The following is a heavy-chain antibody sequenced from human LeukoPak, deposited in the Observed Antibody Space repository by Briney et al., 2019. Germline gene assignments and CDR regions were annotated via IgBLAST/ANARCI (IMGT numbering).Heavy chain of an antibody. CDR1: GFTFSRYP. CDR3: ARDYPADY. V-gene: IGHV3-30-3*01. CDR2: ISSDGSDK. J-gene: IGHJ4*02. Sequence: GGSLRLSCAASGFTFSRYPMHWVRQAPGKGLEWVALISSDGSDKKHADSVKGRFTISRGNSKNTLYLQMHSLRVEDTAVYYCARDYPADYWGQGTLVTVSS.